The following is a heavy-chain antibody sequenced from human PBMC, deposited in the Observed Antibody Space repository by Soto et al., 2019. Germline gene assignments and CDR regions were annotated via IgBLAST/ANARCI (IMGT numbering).Heavy chain of an antibody. D-gene: IGHD2-15*01. CDR2: IIPIFGTA. CDR3: ARADCSGGSCYYRNWFDP. CDR1: GGTFSSYA. V-gene: IGHV1-69*06. Sequence: SVKVSCKASGGTFSSYAISWVRQAPGQGLEWMGGIIPIFGTANYAQKFQGRVTITADKSTSTAYMELSSLRSEDTAVYYCARADCSGGSCYYRNWFDPWGQGTLVTVSS. J-gene: IGHJ5*02.